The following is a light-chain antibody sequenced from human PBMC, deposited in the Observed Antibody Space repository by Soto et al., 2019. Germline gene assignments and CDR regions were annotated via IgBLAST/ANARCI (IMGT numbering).Light chain of an antibody. Sequence: EFVLTQSPGTLSLSPGESATLSCRATQSVNSLYLAWYQQKPGQAPRLLIYGASSRATGTPDRLSGSGSGTDFTLTISRLEPEDAAVYFCQYYSGSQTFGGGTKVEIK. V-gene: IGKV3-20*01. J-gene: IGKJ4*01. CDR2: GAS. CDR1: QSVNSLY. CDR3: QYYSGSQT.